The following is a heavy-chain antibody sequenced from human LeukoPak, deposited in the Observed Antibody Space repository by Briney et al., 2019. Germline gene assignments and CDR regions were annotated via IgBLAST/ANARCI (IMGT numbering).Heavy chain of an antibody. Sequence: GGSLRLSCAASGFIFSNYAMHWVRQAPGKGLEWEAVISSDGSKKDHADSVKGRFTISRDNSKNTLYLQMNSLRAEDTAVYYCARDYYDSSGYYPWGYWGQGTLVTVSS. V-gene: IGHV3-30*04. CDR1: GFIFSNYA. CDR3: ARDYYDSSGYYPWGY. CDR2: ISSDGSKK. J-gene: IGHJ4*02. D-gene: IGHD3-22*01.